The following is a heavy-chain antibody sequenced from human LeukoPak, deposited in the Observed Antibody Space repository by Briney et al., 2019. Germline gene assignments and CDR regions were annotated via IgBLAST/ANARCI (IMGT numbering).Heavy chain of an antibody. CDR1: GYTFTGYF. J-gene: IGHJ4*02. Sequence: ASVKVSCKASGYTFTGYFMHWVRQAPGQGLESKGWINPDSGGTNYAQNFQGRVTMTRDTSINTAYMELRTLRSDDTAVYYCSRADYWGQGTLVTVSS. CDR3: SRADY. CDR2: INPDSGGT. V-gene: IGHV1-2*02.